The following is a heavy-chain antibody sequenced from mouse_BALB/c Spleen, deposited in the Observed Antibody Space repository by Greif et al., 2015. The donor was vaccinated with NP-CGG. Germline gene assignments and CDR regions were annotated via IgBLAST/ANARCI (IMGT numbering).Heavy chain of an antibody. CDR1: GYTFTSYV. CDR2: INPYNDGT. CDR3: ARYDYAMDY. Sequence: EVKLQESGPELVKPGASVKMSCKASGYTFTSYVMHWVKQNPGQGLEWIGYINPYNDGTKYNEKFKGKATLTSDKSSSTAYMELSSLSAEDSAVYYCARYDYAMDYWGQGTSVTVSS. J-gene: IGHJ4*01. D-gene: IGHD2-14*01. V-gene: IGHV1-14*01.